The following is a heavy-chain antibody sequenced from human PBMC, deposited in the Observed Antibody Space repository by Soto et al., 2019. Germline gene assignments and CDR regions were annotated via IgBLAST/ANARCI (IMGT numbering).Heavy chain of an antibody. Sequence: QVQLVESGGGVVQPGRSLRLSCAASGFTFSSYVMHWVRQAPGKGLEWVAVIWYDGSNKYYADSVKGRFTISRDNSKNTLYVQMNSLRAEDTAVYYCARESSMYGDSWGTCGYWGQGTLVTVSS. CDR3: ARESSMYGDSWGTCGY. CDR1: GFTFSSYV. V-gene: IGHV3-33*01. CDR2: IWYDGSNK. D-gene: IGHD4-17*01. J-gene: IGHJ4*02.